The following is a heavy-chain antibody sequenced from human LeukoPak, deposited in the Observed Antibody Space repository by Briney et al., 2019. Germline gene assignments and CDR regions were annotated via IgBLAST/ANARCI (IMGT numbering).Heavy chain of an antibody. CDR1: GFTVSSNY. Sequence: GGSLRLSCAASGFTVSSNYMSWVRQAPGKGLEWVSVIYSGGSTYYADSVKGRFTISRDNSKNTLYLQMNSLGAEDTAVYYCARDSSGFYFQHWGQGTLVTVSS. CDR2: IYSGGST. J-gene: IGHJ1*01. V-gene: IGHV3-66*02. CDR3: ARDSSGFYFQH. D-gene: IGHD3-22*01.